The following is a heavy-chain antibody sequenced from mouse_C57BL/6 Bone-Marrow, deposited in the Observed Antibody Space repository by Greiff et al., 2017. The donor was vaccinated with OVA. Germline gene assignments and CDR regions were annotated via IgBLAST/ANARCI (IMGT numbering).Heavy chain of an antibody. J-gene: IGHJ4*01. CDR1: GFTFSDFY. Sequence: EVQRVESGGGLVQSGRSLRLSCATSGFTFSDFYMEWVRQAPGKGLEWIAASRNKANDYTTEYSASVKGRFIVSRDTSQSILYLQMNALRAEDTAIYYCARDAGYDYYYAMDYWGQGTSVTVSS. V-gene: IGHV7-1*01. CDR2: SRNKANDYTT. CDR3: ARDAGYDYYYAMDY. D-gene: IGHD2-4*01.